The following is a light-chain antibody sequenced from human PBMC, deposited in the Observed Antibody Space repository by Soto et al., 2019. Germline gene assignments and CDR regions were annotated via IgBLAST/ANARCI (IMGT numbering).Light chain of an antibody. V-gene: IGKV3-15*01. CDR2: GAS. CDR1: QSVGSN. CDR3: QQYNNWPPLT. J-gene: IGKJ4*01. Sequence: EIVMTQSPATLSVSPGERATLSCRASQSVGSNLAWYQQKPGQAPGLLSYGASTRATGIPARFSGSGSGTEFTLTISSLQSEDFAVYYCQQYNNWPPLTFGGGTKVEIK.